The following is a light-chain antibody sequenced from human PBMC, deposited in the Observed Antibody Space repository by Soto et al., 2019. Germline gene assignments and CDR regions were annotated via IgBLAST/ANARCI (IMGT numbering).Light chain of an antibody. CDR1: QDITNY. CDR2: AAS. Sequence: QLTQSPSSLSASVGDRVTITCRASQDITNYLGWYQQRSGKAPRLLIYAASTLQRGVPSRFSGSGSGTDFTLTISRLQPEDFATYYSQHLTGTFGQGTTLEIK. CDR3: QHLTGT. J-gene: IGKJ2*01. V-gene: IGKV1-9*01.